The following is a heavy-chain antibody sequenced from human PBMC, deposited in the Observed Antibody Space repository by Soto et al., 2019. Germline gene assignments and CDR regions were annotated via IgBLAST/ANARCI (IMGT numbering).Heavy chain of an antibody. CDR1: GYTFTNYG. CDR3: ARECPEHYVSEPFDF. J-gene: IGHJ4*02. CDR2: ISGYKGNT. D-gene: IGHD3-16*01. V-gene: IGHV1-18*01. Sequence: QVQLVQSGAEVKKPGASVQVSCKASGYTFTNYGISWVRQAPGPGLEWMGWISGYKGNTNYDQKFQGRVIMTIDTSTSTAYMERRSLRSDDTALYYWARECPEHYVSEPFDFWGQGTLVTVSS.